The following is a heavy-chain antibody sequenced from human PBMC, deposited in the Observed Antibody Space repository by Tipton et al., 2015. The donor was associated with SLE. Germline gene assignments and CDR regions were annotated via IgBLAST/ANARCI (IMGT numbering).Heavy chain of an antibody. V-gene: IGHV4-38-2*02. CDR1: GYSISSGYY. D-gene: IGHD3-3*01. CDR3: ARLVPDFWSGDDAFDI. Sequence: TLSLTCTVSGYSISSGYYWGWIRQPPGKGLEWIGSIYHSGSTYYNPSLKSRVTISVDTSKNQFSLKLSSVTAADTAVYYCARLVPDFWSGDDAFDIWGQGTMVTVSS. CDR2: IYHSGST. J-gene: IGHJ3*02.